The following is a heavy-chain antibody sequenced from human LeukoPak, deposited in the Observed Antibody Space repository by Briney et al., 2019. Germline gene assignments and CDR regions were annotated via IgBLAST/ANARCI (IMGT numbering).Heavy chain of an antibody. CDR2: IYYSGST. J-gene: IGHJ4*02. CDR1: GGSISSYY. D-gene: IGHD6-6*01. V-gene: IGHV4-59*01. CDR3: ARYSSSSSEVDY. Sequence: PSETLSLTCTVSGGSISSYYWSWLRQPPGKGLEWIGYIYYSGSTNYNPSLKSRVTISVDTSKNQISLKLSSVTAADTAVYYCARYSSSSSEVDYWGQGTLVTVSS.